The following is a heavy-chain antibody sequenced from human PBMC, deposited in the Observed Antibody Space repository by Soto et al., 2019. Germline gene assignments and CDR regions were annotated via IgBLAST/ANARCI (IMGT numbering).Heavy chain of an antibody. J-gene: IGHJ6*02. V-gene: IGHV4-31*03. CDR2: IYYSGST. CDR1: GGSISSGGYY. D-gene: IGHD3-10*01. CDR3: ARSTSSGSYYSDLYYYYGMDV. Sequence: PSETLSLTCTVSGGSISSGGYYWSWIRQHPGKCLEWIGYIYYSGSTYYNPSLKSRVTISVDTPKNQFSLKLSSVTAADTAVYYCARSTSSGSYYSDLYYYYGMDVWGQGTTVNVSS.